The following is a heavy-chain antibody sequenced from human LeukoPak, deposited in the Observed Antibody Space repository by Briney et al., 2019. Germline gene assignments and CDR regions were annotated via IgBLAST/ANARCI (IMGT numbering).Heavy chain of an antibody. CDR3: TRDGTSGWHFDY. CDR1: GFTFSSYP. V-gene: IGHV3-64*01. CDR2: ILGNGGTT. Sequence: GGSLRLSCAASGFTFSSYPMHWVRQAPGLGLEYVSSILGNGGTTSYANSVKGRFTISRDNSRNTLYLQMSSLRADDMAVYYCTRDGTSGWHFDYWGQGTLVTVSS. J-gene: IGHJ4*02. D-gene: IGHD6-19*01.